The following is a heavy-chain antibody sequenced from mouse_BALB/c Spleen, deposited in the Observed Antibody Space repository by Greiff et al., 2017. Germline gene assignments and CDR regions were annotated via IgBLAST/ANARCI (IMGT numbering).Heavy chain of an antibody. J-gene: IGHJ3*01. CDR3: ARGYDYDETAWFAY. CDR2: IRNKANGYTT. Sequence: EVHLVESGGGLVQPGGSLRLSCATSGFTFTDYYMSWVRQPPGKALEWLGFIRNKANGYTTEYSASVKGRFTISRDNSQSILYLQMNTLRAEDSATYYCARGYDYDETAWFAYWGQGTLVTVSA. CDR1: GFTFTDYY. D-gene: IGHD2-4*01. V-gene: IGHV7-3*02.